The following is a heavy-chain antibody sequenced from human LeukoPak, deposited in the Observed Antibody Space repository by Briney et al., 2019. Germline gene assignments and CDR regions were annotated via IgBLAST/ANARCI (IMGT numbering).Heavy chain of an antibody. CDR1: GGSISSYY. J-gene: IGHJ4*02. V-gene: IGHV4-59*01. CDR3: ARVLDSSSWHSDY. Sequence: SETLSLTCTVSGGSISSYYWSWIRQPPGKGLEWIGYIYYSGSTNYNPSLKSRVTISVDTSKNQFSLKLSSVTAADTAVYYCARVLDSSSWHSDYWGQGILVTVSS. CDR2: IYYSGST. D-gene: IGHD6-13*01.